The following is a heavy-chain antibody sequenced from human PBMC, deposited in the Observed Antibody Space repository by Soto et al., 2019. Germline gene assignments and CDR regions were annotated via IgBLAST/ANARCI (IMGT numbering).Heavy chain of an antibody. CDR1: GGSVRSSTYY. J-gene: IGHJ4*02. Sequence: SETLSLTCTVSGGSVRSSTYYWGWIRQAPGKGLEWIASIYYSGRTHNNPALKSRVTMSVDTYTNQFSLKMNAVTAADTAVYYFTRHEVGATATPAFDTWGQGNVLTISA. CDR2: IYYSGRT. V-gene: IGHV4-39*01. D-gene: IGHD1-26*01. CDR3: TRHEVGATATPAFDT.